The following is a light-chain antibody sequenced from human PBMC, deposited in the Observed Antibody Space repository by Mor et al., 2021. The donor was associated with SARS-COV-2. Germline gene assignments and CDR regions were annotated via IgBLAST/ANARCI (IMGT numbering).Light chain of an antibody. Sequence: VGDRVTITCRTGQSITKYLHWYQQKPGKAPKLLIHDASILESGVPPRFSGSGFGTDFTLTISSLQPEDFATYYCQQTYNIPLTFGQGT. CDR3: QQTYNIPLT. V-gene: IGKV1-39*01. CDR2: DAS. CDR1: QSITKY. J-gene: IGKJ1*01.